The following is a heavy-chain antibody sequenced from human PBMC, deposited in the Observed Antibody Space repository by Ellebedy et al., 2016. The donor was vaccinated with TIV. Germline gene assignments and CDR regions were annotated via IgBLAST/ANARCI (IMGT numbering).Heavy chain of an antibody. CDR3: ARGDCGGDCYFWSAN. J-gene: IGHJ4*02. CDR1: GFTFSSYN. V-gene: IGHV3-48*01. Sequence: GGSLRLSXAASGFTFSSYNMNWVRQAPGKGLEWVSYISSSSTTIYYTDSVKGRFTISRDNANNSLYLQMNSLRAEDTAVYYCARGDCGGDCYFWSANWGRGTLVTVSS. D-gene: IGHD2-21*02. CDR2: ISSSSTTI.